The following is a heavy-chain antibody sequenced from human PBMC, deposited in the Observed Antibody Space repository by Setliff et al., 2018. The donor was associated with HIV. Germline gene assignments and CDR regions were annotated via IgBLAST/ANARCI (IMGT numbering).Heavy chain of an antibody. CDR1: GDSIDRSNFF. CDR3: ARESMLRGLRHAVDI. Sequence: SETLSLTCTVSGDSIDRSNFFWTWIRQHPGKGLEWIGYIYYSGSATYNPSLKSQASISVDTSRNEFSLKLSSVTAADTAVYYCARESMLRGLRHAVDIWGQGTMVTV. CDR2: IYYSGSA. J-gene: IGHJ3*02. V-gene: IGHV4-31*01. D-gene: IGHD3-10*01.